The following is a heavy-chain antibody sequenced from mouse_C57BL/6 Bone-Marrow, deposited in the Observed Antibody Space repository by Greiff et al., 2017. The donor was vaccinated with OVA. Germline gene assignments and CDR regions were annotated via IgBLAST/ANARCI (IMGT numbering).Heavy chain of an antibody. CDR1: GFNIKDDY. CDR2: IDPENGDT. J-gene: IGHJ3*01. V-gene: IGHV14-4*01. CDR3: TTYYGSSSWFAY. Sequence: VQLQQSGAELVRPVASVKLSCTASGFNIKDDYMHWVKQRPEQGLEWIGWIDPENGDTEYASKFQGKATITADTSSNTAYLQLSSLTSEDTAVYYCTTYYGSSSWFAYWGQGTLVTVSA. D-gene: IGHD1-1*01.